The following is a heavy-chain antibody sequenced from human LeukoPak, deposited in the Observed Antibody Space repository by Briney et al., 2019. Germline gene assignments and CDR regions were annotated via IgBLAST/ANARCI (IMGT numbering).Heavy chain of an antibody. CDR3: ARDPDYGDYVAFDI. CDR1: GGSISTYY. Sequence: PSETLSLTCTVSGGSISTYYWSWIRQPPGKGLEWIGYIYYRGNTNYNPSLQSRVSISVDTSKNQFSLKLSSVTAADTAVYYCARDPDYGDYVAFDIWGQGTMVTVSS. D-gene: IGHD4-17*01. CDR2: IYYRGNT. J-gene: IGHJ3*02. V-gene: IGHV4-59*01.